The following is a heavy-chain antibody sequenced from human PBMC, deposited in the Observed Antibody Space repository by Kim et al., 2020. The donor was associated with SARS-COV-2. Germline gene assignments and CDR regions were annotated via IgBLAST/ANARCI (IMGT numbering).Heavy chain of an antibody. Sequence: SGGSTYYADSVKGRFTISRDNSKNTLYLQMNSLRAEDTAVYYCARDPDNWGQGTLVTVSS. CDR3: ARDPDN. CDR2: SGGST. D-gene: IGHD2-15*01. V-gene: IGHV3-53*01. J-gene: IGHJ4*02.